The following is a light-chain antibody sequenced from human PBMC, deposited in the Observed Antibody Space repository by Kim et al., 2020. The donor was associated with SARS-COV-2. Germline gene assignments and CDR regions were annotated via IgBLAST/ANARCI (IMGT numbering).Light chain of an antibody. CDR1: QSVGSN. V-gene: IGKV3-15*01. CDR3: QQYNDWPIT. J-gene: IGKJ5*01. Sequence: VSPGERATLSCRASQSVGSNLAWCQQKPGQAPRLLIYGASTRASDIPARFSGSGSGTEFTLTISSLQSEDFAIYYCQQYNDWPITFGQGTRLEIK. CDR2: GAS.